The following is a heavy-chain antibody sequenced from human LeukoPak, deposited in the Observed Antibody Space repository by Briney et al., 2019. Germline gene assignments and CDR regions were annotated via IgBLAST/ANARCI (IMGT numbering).Heavy chain of an antibody. D-gene: IGHD6-6*01. J-gene: IGHJ1*01. CDR3: ARGGAARLHFQN. CDR2: IYHSGST. V-gene: IGHV4-59*01. Sequence: PSETLSLTCIVSGGSISTYYWNWIRQPPGKGLEWIGYIYHSGSTNYNPSLQSRVTISVDTSKNQFSLNLNSVTAADTAVYYCARGGAARLHFQNWGQGTLVTDSS. CDR1: GGSISTYY.